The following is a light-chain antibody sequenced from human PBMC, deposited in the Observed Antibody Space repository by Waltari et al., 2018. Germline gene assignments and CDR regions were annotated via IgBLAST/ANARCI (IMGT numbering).Light chain of an antibody. CDR1: QSVSRA. CDR2: GAS. V-gene: IGKV3-20*01. J-gene: IGKJ1*01. Sequence: EIVLTQSPGTLSLSPGERATLSCWASQSVSRALVWYQQTPGQAPRLLISGASTRAPGIPDRFSGSGSGTDFSLTINRLEPEDFAVYYCQHYVRLPATFGQGTKVEI. CDR3: QHYVRLPAT.